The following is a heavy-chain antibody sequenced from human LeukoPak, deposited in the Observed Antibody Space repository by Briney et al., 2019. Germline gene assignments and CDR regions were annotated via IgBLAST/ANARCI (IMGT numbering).Heavy chain of an antibody. J-gene: IGHJ6*03. Sequence: SETLSLTCTVSGGSISSYYWSWIRQPPGKGLVWIGYMDTSGSTNYNPSLKSRVTISVDTSKNQFSLKLSSVTAADTAAYYCARNGHMDVWGKGTTVTVSS. CDR3: ARNGHMDV. V-gene: IGHV4-4*09. CDR2: MDTSGST. CDR1: GGSISSYY.